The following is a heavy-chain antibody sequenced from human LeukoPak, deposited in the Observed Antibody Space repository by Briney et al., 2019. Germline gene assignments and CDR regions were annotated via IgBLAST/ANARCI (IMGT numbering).Heavy chain of an antibody. CDR2: ISSSSSYI. Sequence: GGSLRLSCAASGFTFSSYSMNWVRQAPGKGLEWVSSISSSSSYIYYADSVKGRFTISRDNAKNSLYLQMNSLRAEDTAVYYCVRVSGRELARVYYFDYWGQGTLVTVSS. J-gene: IGHJ4*02. CDR3: VRVSGRELARVYYFDY. V-gene: IGHV3-21*01. CDR1: GFTFSSYS. D-gene: IGHD1-26*01.